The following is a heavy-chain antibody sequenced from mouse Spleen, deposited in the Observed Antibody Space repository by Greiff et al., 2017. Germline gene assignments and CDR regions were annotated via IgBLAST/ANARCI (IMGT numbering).Heavy chain of an antibody. Sequence: EVQWVESGGGLVQSGRSLRLSCATSGFTFSDFYMEWVRQAPGKGLEWIAASRNKANDYTTEYSASVKGRFIVSRDTSQSILYLQMNALRAEDTAIYYCARALTGGYFDYWGQGTTLTVSS. CDR2: SRNKANDYTT. D-gene: IGHD4-1*01. V-gene: IGHV7-1*01. J-gene: IGHJ2*01. CDR1: GFTFSDFY. CDR3: ARALTGGYFDY.